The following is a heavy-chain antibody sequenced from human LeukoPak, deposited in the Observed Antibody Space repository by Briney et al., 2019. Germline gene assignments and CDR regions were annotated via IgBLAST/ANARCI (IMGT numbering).Heavy chain of an antibody. V-gene: IGHV1-8*01. J-gene: IGHJ4*02. D-gene: IGHD6-19*01. CDR3: ARIVVAGTLGY. CDR1: GYTFTSYD. CDR2: MNPTSGNT. Sequence: ASVKVSCKPPGYTFTSYDINWVRQAPGQGLERMGWMNPTSGNTGYAQKFEGRVTMNRNTSISTAYMELSSLRSEDTAVYFCARIVVAGTLGYWGQGTLVTVSS.